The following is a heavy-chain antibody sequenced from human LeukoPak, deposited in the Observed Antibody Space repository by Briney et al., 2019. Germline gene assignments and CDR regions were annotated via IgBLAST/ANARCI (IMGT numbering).Heavy chain of an antibody. V-gene: IGHV1-18*01. CDR3: ARGPRRVAVTGAGDY. Sequence: ASVRVSCKASGYSFTSYGVYWMRQAPGQGLEWMGWTSAYNGNTNYAQNLQGRVTLTTDTSTATAFMDLRSLTSDDTAVYYCARGPRRVAVTGAGDYWGQGTLVTVSS. J-gene: IGHJ4*02. CDR1: GYSFTSYG. D-gene: IGHD6-19*01. CDR2: TSAYNGNT.